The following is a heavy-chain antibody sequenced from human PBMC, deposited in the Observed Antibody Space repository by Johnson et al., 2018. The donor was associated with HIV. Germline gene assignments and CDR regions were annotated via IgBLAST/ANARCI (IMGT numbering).Heavy chain of an antibody. J-gene: IGHJ3*01. CDR1: GFTFSDYY. V-gene: IGHV3-66*01. D-gene: IGHD6-13*01. CDR2: IYIGRST. CDR3: ARGGVYSSPHDAFDV. Sequence: VQLVESGGGLVKPGGSLRLSCAASGFTFSDYYMSWIRQPPGKGLEWVSVIYIGRSTYYADSVKGRFTISRDNSKNTLYLQMDSLRAEDTAVYYCARGGVYSSPHDAFDVWGQGTMVTVSS.